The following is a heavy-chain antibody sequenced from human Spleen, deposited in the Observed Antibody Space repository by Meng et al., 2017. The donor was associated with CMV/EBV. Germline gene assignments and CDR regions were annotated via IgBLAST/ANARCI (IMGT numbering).Heavy chain of an antibody. V-gene: IGHV1-18*01. CDR3: ASVRGYSYGQNWFDP. CDR1: GYTFTSYS. CDR2: IATHSGDT. D-gene: IGHD5-18*01. J-gene: IGHJ5*02. Sequence: SGYTFTSYSISWVRQAPGQGLEWLGWIATHSGDTNYVQKIQVRVTMTIDTSTTTAYMELRILRSDDTAVYYCASVRGYSYGQNWFDPWGQGTLVTVSS.